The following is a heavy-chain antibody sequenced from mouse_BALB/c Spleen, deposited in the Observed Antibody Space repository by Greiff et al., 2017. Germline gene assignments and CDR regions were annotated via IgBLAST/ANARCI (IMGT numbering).Heavy chain of an antibody. Sequence: EVQRVESGPGLVKPSQSLSLTCSVTGYSITSGYYWNWIRQFPGNKLEWMGYISYDGSNNYNPSLKNRISITRDTSKNQFFLKLNSVTTEDTATYYCARDDGYYSAWFAYWGQGTLVTVSA. V-gene: IGHV3-6*02. D-gene: IGHD2-3*01. CDR1: GYSITSGYY. J-gene: IGHJ3*01. CDR2: ISYDGSN. CDR3: ARDDGYYSAWFAY.